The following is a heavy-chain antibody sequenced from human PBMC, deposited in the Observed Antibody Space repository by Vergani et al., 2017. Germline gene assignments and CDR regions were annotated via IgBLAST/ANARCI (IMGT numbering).Heavy chain of an antibody. V-gene: IGHV1-18*01. Sequence: QVQLVQSGAEVKKPGASVKVSCKASGYTFTSYGISWVRQAPGQGLEWMGWISAYNGNTNYAQKLQGRVTMTTDTSTSTAYMELRSLRSDDTAVYYCAGVRITMVRGDENWFDPWGQGTLVTVSS. CDR1: GYTFTSYG. CDR3: AGVRITMVRGDENWFDP. CDR2: ISAYNGNT. J-gene: IGHJ5*02. D-gene: IGHD3-10*01.